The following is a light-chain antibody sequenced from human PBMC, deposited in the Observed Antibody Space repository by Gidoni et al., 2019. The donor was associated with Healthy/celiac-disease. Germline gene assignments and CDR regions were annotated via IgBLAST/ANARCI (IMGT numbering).Light chain of an antibody. Sequence: DIQMTQSPSSLSASVGDRVTITCQASQDISNYLNWYQQKPGKAPKLLIYDASNLETGFPSRFSGSGSGTDFTFTISSLQPEDIATYYCQQYDNLPPGITFGQGTRLEIK. CDR1: QDISNY. J-gene: IGKJ5*01. CDR3: QQYDNLPPGIT. CDR2: DAS. V-gene: IGKV1-33*01.